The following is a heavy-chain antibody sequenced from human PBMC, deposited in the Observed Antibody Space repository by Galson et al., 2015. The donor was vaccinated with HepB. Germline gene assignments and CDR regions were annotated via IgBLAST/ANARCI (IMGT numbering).Heavy chain of an antibody. CDR3: ASGPARYSGWYRGLPKSFQH. J-gene: IGHJ1*01. CDR1: GFSFNTYA. V-gene: IGHV3-23*01. Sequence: SLRLSCADSGFSFNTYAMGWVRQAPGKGPEWVSALSGSGDNKYYADSVKGRFTISRDKSKNTLYLQMNSLSAEDSAIYYCASGPARYSGWYRGLPKSFQHWGQGTVVTVSS. D-gene: IGHD6-19*01. CDR2: LSGSGDNK.